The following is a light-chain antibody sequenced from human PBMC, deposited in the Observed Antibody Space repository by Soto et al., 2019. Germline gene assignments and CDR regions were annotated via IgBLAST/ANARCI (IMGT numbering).Light chain of an antibody. Sequence: QSVLTQPPSASGSPGQSVTISCTGTSSDVGAYNYVSWYQQLPGKAPKLIIYEVSKRPSGVPDRFSGSKSGNTASLTVSGLQAEDEADYYCTSYAGSYSFFYVFGPGSMVTV. CDR2: EVS. CDR3: TSYAGSYSFFYV. CDR1: SSDVGAYNY. V-gene: IGLV2-8*01. J-gene: IGLJ1*01.